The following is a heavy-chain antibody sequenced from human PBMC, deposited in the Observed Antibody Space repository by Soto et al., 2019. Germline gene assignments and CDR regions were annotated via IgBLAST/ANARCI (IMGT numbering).Heavy chain of an antibody. Sequence: SETLSLTCAVYGGPFSGYYWSWIRQPPGEGLEWIGEINHKGNINYNPSLKSRVTISVDTSKNQFSLNLTSVTAADTAVYYCGRGIVGGDYYYYYMDVWGKGTTVTVSS. V-gene: IGHV4-34*01. D-gene: IGHD3-16*02. CDR2: INHKGNI. CDR3: GRGIVGGDYYYYYMDV. J-gene: IGHJ6*03. CDR1: GGPFSGYY.